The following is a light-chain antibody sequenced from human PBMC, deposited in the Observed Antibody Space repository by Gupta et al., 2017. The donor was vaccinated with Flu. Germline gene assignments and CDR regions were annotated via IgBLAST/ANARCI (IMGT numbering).Light chain of an antibody. CDR2: DVT. CDR3: SSHAGRVTWV. J-gene: IGLJ1*01. Sequence: DEQRPGKAPKLILYDVTERPSGVPDRFSGSKSGNTASLTISGLQADDEADYYCSSHAGRVTWVFGTGTTVTVL. V-gene: IGLV2-11*01.